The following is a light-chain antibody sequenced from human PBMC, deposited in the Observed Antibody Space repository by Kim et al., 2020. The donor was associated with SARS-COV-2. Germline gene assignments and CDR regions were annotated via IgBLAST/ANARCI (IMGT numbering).Light chain of an antibody. CDR1: QRLSSN. CDR3: QQYNNWPPLT. V-gene: IGKV3-15*01. CDR2: GAS. Sequence: YTGERATLACRASQRLSSNVDWYQQKPGQAPRLLIYGASTRAIGIPARFSGSGSGTEFTLTISSLQSEDFAVYYCQQYNNWPPLTFGGGTKVDIK. J-gene: IGKJ4*01.